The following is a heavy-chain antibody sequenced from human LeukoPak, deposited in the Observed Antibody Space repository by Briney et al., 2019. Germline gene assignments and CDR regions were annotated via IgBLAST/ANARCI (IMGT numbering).Heavy chain of an antibody. J-gene: IGHJ3*02. D-gene: IGHD2-21*01. CDR2: TYYRSKWYN. Sequence: SQTLSLTFAISGDSVSSNSAAWNWVRQSPARGLEWLGRTYYRSKWYNDYAVSVKSRITSKQETTKNEYYLQLDSVTPEDTAVYYCCHSLSGRTGAFDIWGRGTVVTVS. CDR1: GDSVSSNSAA. V-gene: IGHV6-1*01. CDR3: CHSLSGRTGAFDI.